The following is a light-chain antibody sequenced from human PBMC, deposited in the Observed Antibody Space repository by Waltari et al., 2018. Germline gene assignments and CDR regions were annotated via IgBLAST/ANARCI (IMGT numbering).Light chain of an antibody. CDR3: QQYNNWYT. V-gene: IGKV3-15*01. CDR1: QTVSSN. Sequence: EIVMTQSPATLSVSPGERATLSFRASQTVSSNLAWYQQKPGQAPRLLIYGASTRATGIPARFSGSGSGTEFTLTISSLQSEDFAAYYCQQYNNWYTFGQGTKLEIK. J-gene: IGKJ2*01. CDR2: GAS.